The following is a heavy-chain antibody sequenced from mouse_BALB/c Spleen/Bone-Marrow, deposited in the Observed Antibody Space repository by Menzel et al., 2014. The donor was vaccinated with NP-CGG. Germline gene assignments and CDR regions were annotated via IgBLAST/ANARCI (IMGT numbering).Heavy chain of an antibody. Sequence: VQLQQSGSELVRPGASVKLSCKASGYSFTSYWMNWVKQRPGQGLEWIGMIHLSDSETRLNQKFKDKATLTVDKSSSTAYMQLRSPTSGDSWVLFCRRYVLTSRVFDYWVQATLVTVSA. V-gene: IGHV1S82*01. D-gene: IGHD1-1*01. J-gene: IGHJ3*01. CDR3: RRYVLTSRVFDY. CDR2: IHLSDSET. CDR1: GYSFTSYW.